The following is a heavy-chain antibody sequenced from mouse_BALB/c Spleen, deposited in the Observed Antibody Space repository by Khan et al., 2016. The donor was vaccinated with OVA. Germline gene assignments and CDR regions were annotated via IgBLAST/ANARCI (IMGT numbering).Heavy chain of an antibody. J-gene: IGHJ4*01. Sequence: VQLQQSGAELARPGASVKMSCKASGYSFTSHTMHWVKQRPGQGLEWIGYINPRSGYTNYNQKFNDKATLTAAKSSSTAYMQLSSLTSEDSAVYYCARRTTGYALDYWGQGTSVTVSS. CDR2: INPRSGYT. CDR1: GYSFTSHT. CDR3: ARRTTGYALDY. V-gene: IGHV1-4*01. D-gene: IGHD2-14*01.